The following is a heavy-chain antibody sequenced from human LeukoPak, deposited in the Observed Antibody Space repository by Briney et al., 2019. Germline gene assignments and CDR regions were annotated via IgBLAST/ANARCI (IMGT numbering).Heavy chain of an antibody. Sequence: ASVKVSFKASGGTFSSYAISWVRQAPGQGLEWMGGIIPIFGTANYAQKFQGRVTITADKSTSTAYMELSSLRSEDTAVYYCARSYYYDGSGYYYLDYWGQGTLVTVSS. CDR1: GGTFSSYA. D-gene: IGHD3-22*01. V-gene: IGHV1-69*06. J-gene: IGHJ4*02. CDR2: IIPIFGTA. CDR3: ARSYYYDGSGYYYLDY.